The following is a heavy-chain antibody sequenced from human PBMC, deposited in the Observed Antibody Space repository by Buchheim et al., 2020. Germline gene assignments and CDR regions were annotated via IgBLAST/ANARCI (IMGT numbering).Heavy chain of an antibody. Sequence: QVQLQESGPGLVKPSQTLSLTCTVSGGSISSGDYYWSWIRQPPGKGLEWIGYIYYSGSTYYNPSPKSRVTISVDTSKNQFSLKLSSVTAADTAVYYCASGWRCSGGSCYTYYGMDVWGQGTT. CDR3: ASGWRCSGGSCYTYYGMDV. CDR1: GGSISSGDYY. CDR2: IYYSGST. D-gene: IGHD2-15*01. V-gene: IGHV4-30-4*01. J-gene: IGHJ6*02.